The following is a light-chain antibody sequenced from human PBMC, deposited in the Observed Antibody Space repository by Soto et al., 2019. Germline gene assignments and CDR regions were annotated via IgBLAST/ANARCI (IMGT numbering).Light chain of an antibody. Sequence: QSVLTQPASVSGSPGQSITISCTGTSSDVGGSNYVSWYQQHPGKATKLMNYDVRNRPSGISNRFSGSKSGNTASLTISGFQAEDESEYYCSSYTSSGTRYVFGTGTKVTAL. CDR3: SSYTSSGTRYV. CDR2: DVR. CDR1: SSDVGGSNY. V-gene: IGLV2-14*01. J-gene: IGLJ1*01.